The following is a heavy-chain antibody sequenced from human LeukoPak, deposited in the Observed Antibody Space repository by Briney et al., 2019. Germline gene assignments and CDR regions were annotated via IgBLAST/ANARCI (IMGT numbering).Heavy chain of an antibody. CDR2: ISSGTSTM. CDR3: ARGSGYSFDY. J-gene: IGHJ4*02. Sequence: PGGSLRLSCAASGFTFSYYTMNWVRQAPGKGLEWVSYISSGTSTMYYADSVKGRFTISRDNAKNSLYLQMNNLRDEDTAVYYCARGSGYSFDYWGQGTLVTVSS. CDR1: GFTFSYYT. V-gene: IGHV3-48*02. D-gene: IGHD3-22*01.